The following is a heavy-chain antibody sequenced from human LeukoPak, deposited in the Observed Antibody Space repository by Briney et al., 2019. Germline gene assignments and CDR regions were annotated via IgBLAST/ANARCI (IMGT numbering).Heavy chain of an antibody. D-gene: IGHD3-10*01. V-gene: IGHV3-30-3*01. J-gene: IGHJ4*02. CDR2: ISYDGSNK. CDR3: AGGLPGFSVDY. CDR1: GFTFSSYA. Sequence: GGSLRLSCAASGFTFSSYAMHWFRQAPGKGLEWVAVISYDGSNKYYADSVKGRFTISRDNSKNTLYLQMNSLRAEDTAVYYCAGGLPGFSVDYWGQGTLVTVSS.